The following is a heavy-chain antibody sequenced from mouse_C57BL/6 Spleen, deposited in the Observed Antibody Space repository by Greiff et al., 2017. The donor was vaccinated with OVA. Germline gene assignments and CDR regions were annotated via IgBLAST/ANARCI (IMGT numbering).Heavy chain of an antibody. V-gene: IGHV1-72*01. CDR2: IDPNSGGT. J-gene: IGHJ4*01. CDR3: ARWGYEYAGAMDY. D-gene: IGHD2-4*01. CDR1: GYTFTSYW. Sequence: QVQLKQPGAELVKPGASVKLSCKASGYTFTSYWMHWVKQRPGRGLEWIGRIDPNSGGTKYNEKFKSKATLTVDKPSSTAYMQLTSLTSEDSAVYCSARWGYEYAGAMDYWGEGDSVTASS.